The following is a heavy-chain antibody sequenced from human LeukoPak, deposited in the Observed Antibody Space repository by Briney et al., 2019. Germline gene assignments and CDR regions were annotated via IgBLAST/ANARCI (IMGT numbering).Heavy chain of an antibody. CDR2: IYSGGST. J-gene: IGHJ4*02. V-gene: IGHV3-66*02. D-gene: IGHD6-13*01. CDR3: ARDLLAAAVDY. CDR1: GFTVSSNY. Sequence: HPGGSLRLSCAASGFTVSSNYMSWVRQAPGKGLEWASVIYSGGSTYYADSVKGRFTISRDNSKNTLYLQMNSLRAEDTAVYYCARDLLAAAVDYWGQGTLVTVSS.